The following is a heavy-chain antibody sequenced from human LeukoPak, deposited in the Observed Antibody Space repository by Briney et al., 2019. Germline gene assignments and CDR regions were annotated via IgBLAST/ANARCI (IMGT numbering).Heavy chain of an antibody. CDR2: VNPSGGST. D-gene: IGHD1-7*01. CDR1: GYTFTSYY. J-gene: IGHJ5*02. V-gene: IGHV1-46*01. Sequence: ASVKVSCKASGYTFTSYYMHWVRQAPGQGLEGMGIVNPSGGSTSYAQKFQGRVTMTRDMSTSTVYMELSSLRSEDTAVYYCARAPLELGDWFDPWGQGTLVTVSS. CDR3: ARAPLELGDWFDP.